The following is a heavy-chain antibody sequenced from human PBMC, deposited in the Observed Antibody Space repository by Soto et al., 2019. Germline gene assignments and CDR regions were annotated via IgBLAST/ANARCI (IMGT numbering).Heavy chain of an antibody. V-gene: IGHV1-8*01. D-gene: IGHD3-3*01. Sequence: ASVKVSCKASGYTFTSYDINWVRQATGQGLEWMGWMNPNSGNTGYAQKFQGRVTMTRNTSISTAYMELSSLRSEDTAVYYCARVSRWFWGGYYPNWFDPWGQGTLVTVSS. CDR3: ARVSRWFWGGYYPNWFDP. CDR1: GYTFTSYD. CDR2: MNPNSGNT. J-gene: IGHJ5*02.